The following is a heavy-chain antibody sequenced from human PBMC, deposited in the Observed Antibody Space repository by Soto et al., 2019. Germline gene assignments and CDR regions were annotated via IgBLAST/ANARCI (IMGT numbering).Heavy chain of an antibody. D-gene: IGHD1-26*01. Sequence: GASVKVSCKASGYTFTSYGISWVRQAPGQGLEWMGWISAYNGNTNYAQKLQGRVTMTTDTSTSTAYMELRSLRSDDTAVYYCARDSRLVGAKEFDFWGQGTLVTVSS. CDR3: ARDSRLVGAKEFDF. CDR1: GYTFTSYG. CDR2: ISAYNGNT. J-gene: IGHJ4*02. V-gene: IGHV1-18*01.